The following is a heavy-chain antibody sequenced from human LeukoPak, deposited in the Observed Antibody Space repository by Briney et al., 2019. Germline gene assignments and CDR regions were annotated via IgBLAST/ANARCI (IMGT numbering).Heavy chain of an antibody. D-gene: IGHD5-24*01. CDR1: GFTFSSYW. CDR2: IKQDGSEK. J-gene: IGHJ4*02. Sequence: GGSLRLSCAASGFTFSSYWMSWVCQAPGKGLEWVANIKQDGSEKYYVDSVKGRFTISRDNAKNSLYLQMNSLRAEDTAVYYCAREMATRDYYFDYWGQGTLVTVSS. V-gene: IGHV3-7*01. CDR3: AREMATRDYYFDY.